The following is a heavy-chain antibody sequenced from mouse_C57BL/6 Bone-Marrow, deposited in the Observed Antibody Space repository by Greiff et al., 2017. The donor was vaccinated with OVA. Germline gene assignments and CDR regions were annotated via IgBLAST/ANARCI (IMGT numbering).Heavy chain of an antibody. Sequence: EVQVVESGGGLVQPGGSMKLSCVASGFTFSNYWMNWVRQSPEKGLEWVAQIRLKSDNYATHYAESVQGRFTISRDDSKSSVYLQMNNLRAEDTGIYYCTGDGSSYERGFFDYWGQGTTLTVSS. CDR2: IRLKSDNYAT. V-gene: IGHV6-3*01. J-gene: IGHJ2*01. D-gene: IGHD1-1*01. CDR3: TGDGSSYERGFFDY. CDR1: GFTFSNYW.